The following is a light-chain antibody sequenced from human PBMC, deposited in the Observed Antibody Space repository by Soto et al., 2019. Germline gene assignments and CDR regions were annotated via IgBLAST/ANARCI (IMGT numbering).Light chain of an antibody. Sequence: QLVLTQPPSVSGAPGQRVTSSCTGSSSNIGAGYDVHWYQQLPGTAPKLLIYGNSNRPSGVPDRFSGSKSGTSASLAITGLQAEDEADYYCQSYDSSLSGWVFGGETKLTVL. CDR2: GNS. J-gene: IGLJ3*02. CDR1: SSNIGAGYD. V-gene: IGLV1-40*01. CDR3: QSYDSSLSGWV.